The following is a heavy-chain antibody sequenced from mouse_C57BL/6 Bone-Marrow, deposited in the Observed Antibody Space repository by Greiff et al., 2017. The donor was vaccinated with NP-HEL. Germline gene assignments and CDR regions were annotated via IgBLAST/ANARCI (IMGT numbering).Heavy chain of an antibody. CDR1: GYTFTSYT. D-gene: IGHD2-5*01. J-gene: IGHJ3*01. CDR3: ARRHYSNWWFAC. CDR2: INPSSGYT. V-gene: IGHV1-4*01. Sequence: QVQLQQSGAELARPGASVKMSCKASGYTFTSYTMHWVKQGPGQGLEWIGYINPSSGYTKYNQKFKDKATLTADKSSSTAYMQLSSLTSEDSAVYYCARRHYSNWWFACWGQGTRVTVSA.